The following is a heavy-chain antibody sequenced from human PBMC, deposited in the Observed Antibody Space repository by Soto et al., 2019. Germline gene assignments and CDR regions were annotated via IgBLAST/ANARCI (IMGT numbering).Heavy chain of an antibody. Sequence: GASVKVSCKASGYTFTSYAMHWVRQAPGQRLEWMGWINAGNGNTKYSQKFQGRVTITRDTSASTAYMELSSLRSEDTAVYYCARDKVNEGLLWFGASYGMDVWGQGTTGTVSS. J-gene: IGHJ6*02. CDR1: GYTFTSYA. V-gene: IGHV1-3*01. D-gene: IGHD3-10*01. CDR2: INAGNGNT. CDR3: ARDKVNEGLLWFGASYGMDV.